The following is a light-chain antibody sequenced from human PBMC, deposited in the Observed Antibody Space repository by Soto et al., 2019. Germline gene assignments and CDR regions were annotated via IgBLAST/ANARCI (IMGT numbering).Light chain of an antibody. CDR1: QGIRND. Sequence: AIQMTQSPSSLSASVGDRVTITCRASQGIRNDVGWYQQKPGKAPKSLIYGASSVQNGVPSRFSGSRSGTDFTLTFGSLQPEDFATYYCLQDFAYPRTFGEGTSVEVK. J-gene: IGKJ1*01. CDR2: GAS. CDR3: LQDFAYPRT. V-gene: IGKV1-6*01.